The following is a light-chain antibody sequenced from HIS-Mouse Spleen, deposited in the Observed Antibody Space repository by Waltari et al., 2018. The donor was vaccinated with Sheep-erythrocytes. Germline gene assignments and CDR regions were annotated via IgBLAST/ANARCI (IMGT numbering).Light chain of an antibody. Sequence: QSALTQPASVSGSPGQSITIPCTGPSSDVGSYNLVSWYQQHPGKAPKLMSYEGSKRPSGVSNRFSGSKSGNTASLTISGLQAEDEADYYCCSYAGSSTPWVFGGGTKLTVL. V-gene: IGLV2-23*01. CDR1: SSDVGSYNL. CDR3: CSYAGSSTPWV. CDR2: EGS. J-gene: IGLJ3*02.